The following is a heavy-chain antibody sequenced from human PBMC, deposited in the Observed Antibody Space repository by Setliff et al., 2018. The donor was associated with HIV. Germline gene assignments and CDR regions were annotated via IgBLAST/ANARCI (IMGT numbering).Heavy chain of an antibody. Sequence: PSETLSLTCTVSGGSVSSSTTYYWGWIRQPPGKGLEWIGSMYYTGSSYYNPSLKSRVTISVDTSKNQFSLELTSVTAADTAVYYCARQTATGTSATFDSWGQGSLVTVSS. J-gene: IGHJ4*02. CDR2: MYYTGSS. V-gene: IGHV4-39*01. CDR1: GGSVSSSTTYY. D-gene: IGHD2-21*02. CDR3: ARQTATGTSATFDS.